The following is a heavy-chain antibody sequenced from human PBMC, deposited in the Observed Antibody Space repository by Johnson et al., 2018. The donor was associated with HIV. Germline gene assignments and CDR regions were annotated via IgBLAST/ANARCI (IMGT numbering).Heavy chain of an antibody. J-gene: IGHJ3*02. CDR1: GFTFDDYD. Sequence: MLLVESGGGVVRPGESLRLSCAASGFTFDDYDMKWVRQAPGKGLEWVSGINWNGGSIAYADSVKGRFTISRDNSKNFLYLQMNSLRPEDTAVYYCARDGRDLVTRGSFDIWGQGTMVTVSS. V-gene: IGHV3-20*04. CDR3: ARDGRDLVTRGSFDI. CDR2: INWNGGSI. D-gene: IGHD5-18*01.